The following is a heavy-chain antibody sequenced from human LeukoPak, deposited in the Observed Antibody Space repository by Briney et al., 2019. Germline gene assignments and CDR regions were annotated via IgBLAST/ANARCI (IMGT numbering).Heavy chain of an antibody. Sequence: SETPSLTCSVSGGSVSSYYWSWIRQPPGKGLEWIGYVYYTGSTNYNPSLKSRVTMFVDKSKNQFSLRLYSVTVADTAVYYCARHFAYSSSSYFDYWGQGSLVTVSS. CDR3: ARHFAYSSSSYFDY. CDR1: GGSVSSYY. V-gene: IGHV4-59*08. D-gene: IGHD6-6*01. J-gene: IGHJ4*02. CDR2: VYYTGST.